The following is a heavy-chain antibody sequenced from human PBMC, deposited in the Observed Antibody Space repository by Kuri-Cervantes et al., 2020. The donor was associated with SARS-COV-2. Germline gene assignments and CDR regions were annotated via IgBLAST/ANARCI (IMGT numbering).Heavy chain of an antibody. CDR3: ARDGSQILEWLLQSYYYYMDV. V-gene: IGHV3-21*01. CDR1: GFSVSSNY. J-gene: IGHJ6*03. D-gene: IGHD3-3*01. CDR2: ISSSSSYI. Sequence: GGSLRLSCAASGFSVSSNYMSWVRQAPGQGLEWVSSISSSSSYIYYADSVKGRFTISRDNAKSSLYLQMNSLRAEDTAVYYCARDGSQILEWLLQSYYYYMDVWGKGTTVTVSS.